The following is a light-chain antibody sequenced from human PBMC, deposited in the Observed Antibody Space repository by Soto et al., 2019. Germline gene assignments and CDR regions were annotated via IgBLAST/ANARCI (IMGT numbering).Light chain of an antibody. Sequence: EIVLTQSPATLSLSPGERATLSCRASQSVSSNFAWYQQKPAQAPRLLIYGASRRAPGIPERFSGSGSGTDFTLTISRLEPEDFAVYYCQQYLTSPKTFGQGTKVDIK. V-gene: IGKV3-20*01. CDR2: GAS. J-gene: IGKJ1*01. CDR1: QSVSSN. CDR3: QQYLTSPKT.